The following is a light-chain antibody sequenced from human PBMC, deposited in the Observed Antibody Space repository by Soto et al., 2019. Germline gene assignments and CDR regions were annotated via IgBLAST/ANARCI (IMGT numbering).Light chain of an antibody. CDR3: SSYTSSSLYV. CDR2: DVT. J-gene: IGLJ1*01. CDR1: SSDVGGYNY. Sequence: QSVLTQPRSVSGSPGQSVTISCTGSSSDVGGYNYVSWYQQQPGKAPKLLIYDVTIRTSGVSARFSGSKSGNTASLTISGLQAEDDADYYCSSYTSSSLYVFGTGTKVTVL. V-gene: IGLV2-11*01.